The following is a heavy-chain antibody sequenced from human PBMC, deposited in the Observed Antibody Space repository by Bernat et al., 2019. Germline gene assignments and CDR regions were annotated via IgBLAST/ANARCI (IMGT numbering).Heavy chain of an antibody. CDR1: GGSISNSNW. CDR3: ASLSSGGNGPPFDY. CDR2: IYHSGST. V-gene: IGHV4-4*02. D-gene: IGHD2/OR15-2a*01. Sequence: QVQLQESGPGLVKPSGTLSLTCAVSGGSISNSNWWSWVRQPPGKGLEWIGEIYHSGSTNYNPSLKSRVTISVDKSKNQFSLKLSSVTAADTAVYYCASLSSGGNGPPFDYWGQGTLVTVSS. J-gene: IGHJ4*02.